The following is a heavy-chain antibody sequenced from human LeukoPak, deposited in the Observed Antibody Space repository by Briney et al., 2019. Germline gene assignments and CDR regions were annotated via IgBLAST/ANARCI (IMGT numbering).Heavy chain of an antibody. CDR2: INHSGST. CDR3: ARLAYSAAGTFGNWFDP. CDR1: GGSFSGYY. J-gene: IGHJ5*02. V-gene: IGHV4-34*01. Sequence: NTSETLSLTCAVYGGSFSGYYWSWIRQPPGKGLEWIGEINHSGSTNYNPSLKSRVTISVDTSKNQFSLKLSSVTAADTAVYYCARLAYSAAGTFGNWFDPWGQGTLVTVSS. D-gene: IGHD6-13*01.